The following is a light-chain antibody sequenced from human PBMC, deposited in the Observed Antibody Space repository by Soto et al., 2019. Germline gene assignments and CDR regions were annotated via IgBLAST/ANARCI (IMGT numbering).Light chain of an antibody. CDR3: QQYGNSPRYS. Sequence: EIVLTQSPGTLSLSPGERATLSCRASQSVDSRYLAWYQQKPGQAPRLLIYAVSSRATGIPDRFCGSGSGTDFTLTISRLEPEDFAEYYCQQYGNSPRYSFGQGTKLELK. CDR2: AVS. CDR1: QSVDSRY. J-gene: IGKJ2*03. V-gene: IGKV3-20*01.